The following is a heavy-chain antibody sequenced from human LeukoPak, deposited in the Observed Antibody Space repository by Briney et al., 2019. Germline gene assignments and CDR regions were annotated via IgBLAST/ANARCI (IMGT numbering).Heavy chain of an antibody. CDR2: ISGSGGRT. Sequence: GGSLRLSCAASGFTFSSYDMSWVRQAPGKGLEWVSAISGSGGRTYYADSVKGRFTISRDNSKNTLYLQMNSLKTEDTAVYYCTTGVIVVATIPIDYWGQGTLVTVSS. V-gene: IGHV3-23*01. D-gene: IGHD3-22*01. CDR1: GFTFSSYD. J-gene: IGHJ4*02. CDR3: TTGVIVVATIPIDY.